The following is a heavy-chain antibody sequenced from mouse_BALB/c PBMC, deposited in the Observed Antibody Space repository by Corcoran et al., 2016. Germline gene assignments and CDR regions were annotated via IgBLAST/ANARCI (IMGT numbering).Heavy chain of an antibody. Sequence: QIQLVQSGTELKKPGESVKISCKASGYTVTNYGMKWVKQAPGKGLKWMGWRNTYTGEPTYADDFKGRFAFSLETSDSTAYLQINNIKNDDAATYFCAREPFAMDYWGQGTSVTVSA. CDR3: AREPFAMDY. V-gene: IGHV9-3-1*01. CDR1: GYTVTNYG. J-gene: IGHJ4*01. CDR2: RNTYTGEP.